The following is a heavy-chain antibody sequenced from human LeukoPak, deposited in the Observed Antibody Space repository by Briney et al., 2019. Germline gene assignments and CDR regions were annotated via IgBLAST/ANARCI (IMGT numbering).Heavy chain of an antibody. J-gene: IGHJ4*02. V-gene: IGHV1-69*13. CDR2: IIPIFGIA. D-gene: IGHD3-9*01. CDR3: ARDNHYDILTGPLPLDY. Sequence: SVKVSCKASGGTFSSYAISWVRQAPGQGLEWMGRIIPIFGIANYAQKFQGRVTITADESTSTAYMELSSLRSEDTAVYYCARDNHYDILTGPLPLDYWGQGTLVTVSS. CDR1: GGTFSSYA.